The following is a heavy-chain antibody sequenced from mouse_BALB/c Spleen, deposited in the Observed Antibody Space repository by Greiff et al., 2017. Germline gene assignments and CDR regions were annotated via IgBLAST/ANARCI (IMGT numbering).Heavy chain of an antibody. V-gene: IGHV5-6-4*01. CDR1: GFTFSSYT. CDR3: TRAGDYDNYAMDY. D-gene: IGHD2-4*01. CDR2: ISSGGSYT. Sequence: EVQLVESGGGLVKPGGSLKLSCAASGFTFSSYTMSWVRQTPEKRLEWVATISSGGSYTYYPDSVKGRFTISRDNAKNTLYLQMSSLKSEDTAMYYCTRAGDYDNYAMDYWGQGTSVTVSS. J-gene: IGHJ4*01.